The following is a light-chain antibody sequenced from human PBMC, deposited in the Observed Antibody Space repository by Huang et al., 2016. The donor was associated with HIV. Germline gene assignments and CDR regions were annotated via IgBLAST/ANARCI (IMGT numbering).Light chain of an antibody. J-gene: IGKJ1*01. CDR3: QQYYSSPQT. Sequence: DIIMTQSPDSLAVSLGERATLNCRSSQSVYSSSTSKDYMAWFQPKPGQPPRLLLFWASTREAGVPDLFSGSGSGTHFTLTIANLEAEDAAIYYCQQYYSSPQTFGQGTRVEVK. CDR2: WAS. V-gene: IGKV4-1*01. CDR1: QSVYSSSTSKDY.